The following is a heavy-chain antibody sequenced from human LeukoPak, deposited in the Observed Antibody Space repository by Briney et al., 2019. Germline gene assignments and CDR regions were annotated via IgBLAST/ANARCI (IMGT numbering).Heavy chain of an antibody. CDR2: LYTSEST. V-gene: IGHV4-4*07. Sequence: SETLSLTCTVSGGSISSYYWSWIRQPAGKGLEWIGRLYTSESTTYNPSLRSRVTMSLDTSKNQLSLKLSPVTAADTAVYYCAREGGRVTTIFGYWFDPWGQGTLVTVSS. J-gene: IGHJ5*02. CDR1: GGSISSYY. D-gene: IGHD3-3*01. CDR3: AREGGRVTTIFGYWFDP.